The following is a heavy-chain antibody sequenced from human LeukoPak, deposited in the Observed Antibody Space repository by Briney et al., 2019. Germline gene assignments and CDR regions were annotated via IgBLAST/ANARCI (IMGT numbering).Heavy chain of an antibody. CDR3: AKGTYTYFDF. D-gene: IGHD5-18*01. J-gene: IGHJ4*02. CDR2: VSGGGGST. V-gene: IGHV3-23*01. Sequence: GGSLRLSCAVSGFTFSTYAMSWVRQAPGKGLEWVSTVSGGGGSTYYADSVKGRFTISRDNSKNTLSLQMSSLRAEDTAVYYCAKGTYTYFDFWGQGILVTASS. CDR1: GFTFSTYA.